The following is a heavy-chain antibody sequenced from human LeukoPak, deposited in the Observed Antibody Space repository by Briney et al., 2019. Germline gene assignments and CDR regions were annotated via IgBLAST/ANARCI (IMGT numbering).Heavy chain of an antibody. CDR1: GGSISSYY. J-gene: IGHJ5*02. D-gene: IGHD3-10*01. CDR2: SYTSGST. V-gene: IGHV4-4*07. CDR3: AGFYYGSGSYSTNNWFDP. Sequence: PSETLSLTCTVSGGSISSYYWSWIRQPAGKGLEWIGRSYTSGSTNYNPSLKSRVTMSVDTSKNQFSLKLSSVTAADTAVYYCAGFYYGSGSYSTNNWFDPWGQGTLVTVSS.